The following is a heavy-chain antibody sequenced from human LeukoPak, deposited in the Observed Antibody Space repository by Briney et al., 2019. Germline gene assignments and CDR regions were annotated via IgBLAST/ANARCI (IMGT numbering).Heavy chain of an antibody. J-gene: IGHJ4*02. V-gene: IGHV3-7*01. CDR2: IKEDGREK. CDR3: ARDSSGYQ. D-gene: IGHD3-22*01. Sequence: GGSLRLSCAASGFTFSTYWMSWVRQAPGKGLEWVVNIKEDGREKYYGAAVKGRFTISRDNAKNSLYLQMNSLRAEDTAVYYCARDSSGYQWGQGTLVTVSS. CDR1: GFTFSTYW.